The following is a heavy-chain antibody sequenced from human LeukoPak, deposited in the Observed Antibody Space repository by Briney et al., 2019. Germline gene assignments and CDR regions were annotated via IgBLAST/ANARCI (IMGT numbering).Heavy chain of an antibody. CDR1: GFTFSSYG. Sequence: GRSLRLSCAASGFTFSSYGMHWVRQAPGKGLEWVSAISGSGGSTYYADSVKGRFTISRDNSKNTLYLQMNSLRAEDTAVYYCAKVPGGMIVVVDAYFDYWGQGTLVTVSS. CDR2: ISGSGGST. D-gene: IGHD3-22*01. J-gene: IGHJ4*02. V-gene: IGHV3-23*01. CDR3: AKVPGGMIVVVDAYFDY.